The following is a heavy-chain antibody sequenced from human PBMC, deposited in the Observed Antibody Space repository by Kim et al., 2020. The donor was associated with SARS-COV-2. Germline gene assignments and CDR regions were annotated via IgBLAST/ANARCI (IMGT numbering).Heavy chain of an antibody. D-gene: IGHD4-17*01. J-gene: IGHJ4*02. CDR3: ARVHDYGDYFDY. V-gene: IGHV1-2*02. Sequence: NDAQKFQARVTMTRDTSISTAYMDLSGLRSDDTAVYYCARVHDYGDYFDYWGQGPLVTVSS.